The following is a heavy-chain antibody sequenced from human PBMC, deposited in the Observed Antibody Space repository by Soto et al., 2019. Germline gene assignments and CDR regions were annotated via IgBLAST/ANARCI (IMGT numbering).Heavy chain of an antibody. D-gene: IGHD3-22*01. CDR1: GFTFSSYT. CDR3: AKDGSYYDSPTESDY. Sequence: GGSLRLSCAASGFTFSSYTMSWVRQAPGKGLEWVSAISGSGGSIYSADSVKGRFTISRDNSKNTLYLQMNSLRAEDTAVYYCAKDGSYYDSPTESDYWGQGTLVTVSS. V-gene: IGHV3-23*01. CDR2: ISGSGGSI. J-gene: IGHJ4*02.